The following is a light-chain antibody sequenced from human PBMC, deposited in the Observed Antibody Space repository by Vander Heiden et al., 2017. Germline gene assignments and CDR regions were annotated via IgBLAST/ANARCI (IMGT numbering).Light chain of an antibody. CDR1: QSVSSN. Sequence: EIVLTQSPATLSVSPGERATLSCRASQSVSSNLAWYQQKPGQAPRLLIYGASTRATGIPARFSGSGYGTEFTLTISSRQSEDFAVYYCQQYNNWPPDTFGPGTKLEIK. CDR2: GAS. V-gene: IGKV3-15*01. J-gene: IGKJ2*01. CDR3: QQYNNWPPDT.